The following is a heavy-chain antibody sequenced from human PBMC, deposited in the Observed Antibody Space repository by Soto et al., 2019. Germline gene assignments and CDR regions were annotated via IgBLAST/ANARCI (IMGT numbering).Heavy chain of an antibody. Sequence: TLSLTCTVSGGSISSYYWSWIRQPPGKGLEWIGYIYYSGNTNYNPSLKSRVTISVDTSKNQFSLKLSSVTAADTAVYYCARARGQWLVRGRVYFDYWGQGTLVTVSS. CDR3: ARARGQWLVRGRVYFDY. CDR2: IYYSGNT. J-gene: IGHJ4*02. CDR1: GGSISSYY. V-gene: IGHV4-59*01. D-gene: IGHD6-19*01.